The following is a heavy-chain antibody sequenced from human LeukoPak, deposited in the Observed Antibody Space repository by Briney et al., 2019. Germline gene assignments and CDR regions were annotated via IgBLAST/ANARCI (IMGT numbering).Heavy chain of an antibody. CDR1: GFTFDDYG. V-gene: IGHV3-20*04. Sequence: GGSLRLSCAASGFTFDDYGMSWVRQAPGKGLEWVSGINWNGGSTGYADSVKGRFTISRDNSKNTLDLEMNSLRAEDTAVYYCAKDASNLVAATAIDSWGQGTLVTVSS. CDR3: AKDASNLVAATAIDS. J-gene: IGHJ4*02. CDR2: INWNGGST. D-gene: IGHD2-15*01.